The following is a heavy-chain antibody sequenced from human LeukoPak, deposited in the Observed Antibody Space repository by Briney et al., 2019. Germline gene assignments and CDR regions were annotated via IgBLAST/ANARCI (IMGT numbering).Heavy chain of an antibody. D-gene: IGHD2/OR15-2a*01. Sequence: ASVKVSCKAFGHSLTGYYMHWVRQAPGQGLEWMGWINPNNGDTNYARKFQGRVTVTRDTSISTAYMELSSLRSDDTAVYYCARTRGSHISMAYLDYWGQGTLVTVSS. CDR1: GHSLTGYY. J-gene: IGHJ4*02. CDR3: ARTRGSHISMAYLDY. V-gene: IGHV1-2*02. CDR2: INPNNGDT.